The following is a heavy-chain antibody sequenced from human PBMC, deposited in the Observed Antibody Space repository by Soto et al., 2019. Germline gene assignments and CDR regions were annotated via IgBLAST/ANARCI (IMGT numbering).Heavy chain of an antibody. CDR3: ARDHSYQLPSHDAFDI. Sequence: SLRLSCAASGFTFSSYGMHWVRQAPGKGREWVAVIWYDGSNKYYADSVKGRFTISRDNSKNTLYLQMNSLRAEDTAVYYCARDHSYQLPSHDAFDIWGQGTMVTVSS. J-gene: IGHJ3*02. CDR2: IWYDGSNK. D-gene: IGHD2-2*01. CDR1: GFTFSSYG. V-gene: IGHV3-33*01.